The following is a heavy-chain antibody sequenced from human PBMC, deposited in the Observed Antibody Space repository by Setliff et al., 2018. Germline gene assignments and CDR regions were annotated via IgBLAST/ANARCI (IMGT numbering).Heavy chain of an antibody. D-gene: IGHD1-26*01. V-gene: IGHV4-59*11. Sequence: PSETLSLTCTVPGGSSSSHYWSWIRQPPGKGLEWIGYIHYSGTTNYNPSLKSRVTLSLDTAKNQFSLELRAVTAADTAVYYCASRNSDGGPEYFQHWGQGALVTVSS. CDR2: IHYSGTT. CDR3: ASRNSDGGPEYFQH. CDR1: GGSSSSHY. J-gene: IGHJ1*01.